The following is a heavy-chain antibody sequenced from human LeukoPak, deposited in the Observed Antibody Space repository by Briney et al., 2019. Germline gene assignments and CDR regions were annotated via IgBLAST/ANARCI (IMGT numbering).Heavy chain of an antibody. CDR2: IMPIFGTA. V-gene: IGHV1-69*05. J-gene: IGHJ4*02. CDR3: AGDGGSSGWGKFDY. D-gene: IGHD6-19*01. Sequence: GSSVKVSCKASGGSFNRYAINWVRQAPGQGLQWMGGIMPIFGTADYAQRFQGRVTITTDESTSTAYMELSSPRSEDTAVYYCAGDGGSSGWGKFDYWGQGTLVTVSS. CDR1: GGSFNRYA.